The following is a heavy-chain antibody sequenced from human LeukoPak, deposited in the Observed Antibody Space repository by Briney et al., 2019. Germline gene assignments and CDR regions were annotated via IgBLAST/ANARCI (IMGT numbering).Heavy chain of an antibody. D-gene: IGHD6-13*01. V-gene: IGHV4-59*01. CDR3: ARDISADSSSWYDY. CDR2: IYYSGST. CDR1: GGSISSYY. Sequence: SETLSLTCTVSGGSISSYYWSWIRQPPGKGLEWIGYIYYSGSTNYNPSLKSRVTISVDTSKNQFSLKLSSVTAADTAEYYCARDISADSSSWYDYWGQGTLVTVSS. J-gene: IGHJ4*02.